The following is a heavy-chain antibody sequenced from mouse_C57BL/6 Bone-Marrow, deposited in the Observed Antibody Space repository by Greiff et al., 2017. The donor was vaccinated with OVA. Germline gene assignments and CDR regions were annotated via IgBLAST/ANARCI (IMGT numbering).Heavy chain of an antibody. D-gene: IGHD2-14*01. CDR1: GYTFTSYG. J-gene: IGHJ1*03. CDR3: AREVRRNWYFDV. Sequence: QVQLQQSGAELARPGASVKLSCKASGYTFTSYGISWEKQRTGQGLEWIGEIYPRSGNTYYNEKFKGKATLTADKSSSTAYMELRSLTSEDSAVYFCAREVRRNWYFDVWGTGTTVTVSS. CDR2: IYPRSGNT. V-gene: IGHV1-81*01.